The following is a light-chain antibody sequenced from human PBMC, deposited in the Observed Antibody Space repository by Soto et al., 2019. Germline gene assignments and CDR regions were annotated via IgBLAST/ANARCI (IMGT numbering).Light chain of an antibody. Sequence: EIVLTQSPGTLSLSPGERATLSCRASQSVSNNSLAWYLQKPCQAPRLLIYSASSRATGIPDGFSGSGSGTDFTLTISRLEPEDFAVYYCQLYGTSPMFTFGRGTRLEIK. V-gene: IGKV3-20*01. CDR2: SAS. CDR3: QLYGTSPMFT. J-gene: IGKJ2*01. CDR1: QSVSNNS.